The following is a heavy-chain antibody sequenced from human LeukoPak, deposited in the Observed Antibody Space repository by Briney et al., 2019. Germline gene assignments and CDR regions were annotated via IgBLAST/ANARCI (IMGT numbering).Heavy chain of an antibody. CDR1: GGSISSYY. Sequence: SETLSLICTVSGGSISSYYWSWIRQHPGKGLEWIGYIYYSGSTNYNPSLKSRVTISVDTSKNQFSLKLSSVTAADTAVYYCARLDSRQLVIGAFDIWGQGTMVTVSS. CDR3: ARLDSRQLVIGAFDI. J-gene: IGHJ3*02. V-gene: IGHV4-59*08. D-gene: IGHD6-13*01. CDR2: IYYSGST.